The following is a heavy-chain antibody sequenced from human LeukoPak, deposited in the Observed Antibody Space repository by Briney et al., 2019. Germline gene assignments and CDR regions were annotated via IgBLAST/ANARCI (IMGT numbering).Heavy chain of an antibody. V-gene: IGHV1-69*05. CDR3: ARDNAGAWAALDI. J-gene: IGHJ3*02. CDR2: IIPIFGTA. CDR1: GGTFSSYA. D-gene: IGHD2-21*02. Sequence: ASVKVSCKASGGTFSSYAISWVRQAPGQGLEWMGGIIPIFGTANYAQKFQGRVTITTDESTSTAYMELSSLRSEDTAVYYCARDNAGAWAALDIWGQGTMVTVSS.